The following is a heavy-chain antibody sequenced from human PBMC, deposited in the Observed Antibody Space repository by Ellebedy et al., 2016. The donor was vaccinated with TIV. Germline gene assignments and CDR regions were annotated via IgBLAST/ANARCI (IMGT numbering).Heavy chain of an antibody. Sequence: SETLSLXCAVYGGSFSDYFWSWIRQPPGKGLEWIGEINYGGTTKYNPSLKSRVTISVDTSKNQFSLKLSSVTAADTAVYYCARGRDLSLDAWGQGTLVTVSS. V-gene: IGHV4-34*01. CDR3: ARGRDLSLDA. CDR1: GGSFSDYF. J-gene: IGHJ1*01. D-gene: IGHD3/OR15-3a*01. CDR2: INYGGTT.